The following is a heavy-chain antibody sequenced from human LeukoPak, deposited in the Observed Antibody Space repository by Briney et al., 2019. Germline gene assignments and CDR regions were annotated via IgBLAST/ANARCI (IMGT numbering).Heavy chain of an antibody. CDR3: ARVRYIYGPVYFDY. J-gene: IGHJ4*02. D-gene: IGHD5-18*01. Sequence: SETLSLTCADSGGSFSGYYWSWIRQPPGKGLEWIGDINHSGSTNYNPSLKSRVTISVDTSKNQFSLKLSSVTAADTAVYYCARVRYIYGPVYFDYWGQGTLVTVSS. V-gene: IGHV4-34*01. CDR2: INHSGST. CDR1: GGSFSGYY.